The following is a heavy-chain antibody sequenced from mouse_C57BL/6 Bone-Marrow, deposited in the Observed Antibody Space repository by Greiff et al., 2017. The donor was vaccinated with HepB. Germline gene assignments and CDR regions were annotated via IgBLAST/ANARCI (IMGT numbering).Heavy chain of an antibody. D-gene: IGHD1-1*01. CDR2: IYPGGGYT. V-gene: IGHV1-63*01. CDR3: ARERSYDYGSSYDFDY. J-gene: IGHJ2*01. Sequence: QVHVKQSGAELVRPGTSVKLSCKASGYTFTNYWIGWAKQRPGHGLEWIGDIYPGGGYTNYNEKFKGKATLTADKSSSTAYMQFSSLTSEDSAIYYCARERSYDYGSSYDFDYWGQGTTLTVSS. CDR1: GYTFTNYW.